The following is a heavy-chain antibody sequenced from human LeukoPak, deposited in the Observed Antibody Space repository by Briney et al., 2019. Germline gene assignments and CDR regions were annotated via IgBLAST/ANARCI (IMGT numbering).Heavy chain of an antibody. Sequence: SETLSLTCTVSGGSISSYYWSWIRQPPGKGLEWIGYIYYSGSTKYNPSFKSRVTISIDTSKNQFSLKLSSVTAADTAVYYCARSAFDIWGQGTMVTVSS. CDR3: ARSAFDI. CDR2: IYYSGST. CDR1: GGSISSYY. V-gene: IGHV4-59*01. J-gene: IGHJ3*02.